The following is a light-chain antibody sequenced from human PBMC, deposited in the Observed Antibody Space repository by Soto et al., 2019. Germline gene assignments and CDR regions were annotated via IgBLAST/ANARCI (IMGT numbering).Light chain of an antibody. Sequence: QSSLTQPSSVSGSPGRSITISCTGTTSDVGTYNLVSWYQHHPGKAPQLIIFEVTKRPSGVSDRFSGSKSGNTASLTISGLLGEDEADYYCCSFAGRSPPTSVFGTGTKVTVL. V-gene: IGLV2-23*02. CDR1: TSDVGTYNL. CDR3: CSFAGRSPPTSV. CDR2: EVT. J-gene: IGLJ1*01.